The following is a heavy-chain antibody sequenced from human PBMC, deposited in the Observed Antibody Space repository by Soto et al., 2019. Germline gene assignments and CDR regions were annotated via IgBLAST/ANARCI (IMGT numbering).Heavy chain of an antibody. J-gene: IGHJ3*02. Sequence: SQTLSLTCAVSGDSVSSNSAAWNWIRQSPSRGLEWLGRTYCRSKWYNDYAVSVKSRITINPDTSKNQFSLQLNSVTPEDTAVYYCARGPDYIWGSYRPNDAFDIWGQGTMVTV. CDR2: TYCRSKWYN. V-gene: IGHV6-1*01. CDR1: GDSVSSNSAA. D-gene: IGHD3-16*02. CDR3: ARGPDYIWGSYRPNDAFDI.